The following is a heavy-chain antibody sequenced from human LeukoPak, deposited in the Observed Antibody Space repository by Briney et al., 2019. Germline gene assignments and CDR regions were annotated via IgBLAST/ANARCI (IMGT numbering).Heavy chain of an antibody. D-gene: IGHD2-2*01. Sequence: GASVKVSCKASGYTFTSYGISWVRQAPGQGLEWMGWISAYNGNTNYAQKLQGRVTMTTDTSTSTAYTELRSLRSDDTAVYYCARETYCSSTSCYDYWGQGTLVTVSS. J-gene: IGHJ4*02. CDR2: ISAYNGNT. V-gene: IGHV1-18*01. CDR1: GYTFTSYG. CDR3: ARETYCSSTSCYDY.